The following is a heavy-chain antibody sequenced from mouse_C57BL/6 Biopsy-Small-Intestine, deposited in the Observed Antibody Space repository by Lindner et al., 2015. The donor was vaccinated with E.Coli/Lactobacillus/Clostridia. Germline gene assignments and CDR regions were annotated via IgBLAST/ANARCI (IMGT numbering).Heavy chain of an antibody. CDR1: GHTFTDYD. CDR2: IYPRNGNT. Sequence: VQLQESGPELVKPGASVKLSCKASGHTFTDYDINWVKQRPGQGLEWIGWIYPRNGNTKYNEKFKDKATLTVDASSSTAHMELHRLTSEDSAVYFCVERFYAMDYWGQGTSVTVSS. J-gene: IGHJ4*01. V-gene: IGHV1-85*01. CDR3: VERFYAMDY.